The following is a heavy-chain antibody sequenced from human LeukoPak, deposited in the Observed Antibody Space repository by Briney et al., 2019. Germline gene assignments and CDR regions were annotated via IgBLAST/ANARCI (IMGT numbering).Heavy chain of an antibody. D-gene: IGHD5-24*01. CDR3: ARQGWLQFSKFDP. CDR2: IYYSGST. J-gene: IGHJ5*02. CDR1: GGSISSYY. V-gene: IGHV4-59*08. Sequence: SETLSLTCTVSGGSISSYYWSWIRQPPGKGLEWIGYIYYSGSTNYNPSLKSRVTISVDTSKNQFSLKLSSVTAADTAVYYCARQGWLQFSKFDPWGQGTPVTVSS.